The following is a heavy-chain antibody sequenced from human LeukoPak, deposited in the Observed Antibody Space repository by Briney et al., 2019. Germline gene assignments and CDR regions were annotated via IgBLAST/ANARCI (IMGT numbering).Heavy chain of an antibody. D-gene: IGHD3-10*01. CDR2: INHSGST. CDR3: ARGPRAMVRGVIGYYGMDV. Sequence: SETLSLTCAVYGGSSSGFYWTWIRQPPGKGLEWIGEINHSGSTNYNPSLKSRVTISVDTSKNQFSLKLSSVTAADTAVYYCARGPRAMVRGVIGYYGMDVWGQGTTVTVSS. J-gene: IGHJ6*02. CDR1: GGSSSGFY. V-gene: IGHV4-34*01.